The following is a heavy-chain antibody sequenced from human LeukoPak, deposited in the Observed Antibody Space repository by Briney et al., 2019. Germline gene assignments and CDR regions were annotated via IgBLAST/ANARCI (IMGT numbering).Heavy chain of an antibody. CDR1: EFSVGSNY. Sequence: PGGSLRLSCAASEFSVGSNYMTWVRQAPGKGLEWVSLIYSGGSTYYADSVKGRFTISRDNSKNTLYLQMNSLRAEDTAVYYCARAADVDTAMGIDYWGQGTLVTVSS. D-gene: IGHD5-18*01. CDR3: ARAADVDTAMGIDY. V-gene: IGHV3-66*01. CDR2: IYSGGST. J-gene: IGHJ4*02.